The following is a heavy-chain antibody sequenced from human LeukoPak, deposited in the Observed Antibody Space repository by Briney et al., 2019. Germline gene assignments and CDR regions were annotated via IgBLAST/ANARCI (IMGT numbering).Heavy chain of an antibody. D-gene: IGHD3-22*01. CDR2: ISVSGSPT. J-gene: IGHJ4*02. CDR1: GFTFSSYE. V-gene: IGHV3-48*03. CDR3: AREKSSGPYGPDAPFDL. Sequence: PGGSLRLSCAASGFTFSSYEMNWVRQAPGKGLGWVSYISVSGSPTYHAHSVKGRFTVSRDNAKSSVYLQMNSLRAEDRGVYYCAREKSSGPYGPDAPFDLWGQGTPVAVSS.